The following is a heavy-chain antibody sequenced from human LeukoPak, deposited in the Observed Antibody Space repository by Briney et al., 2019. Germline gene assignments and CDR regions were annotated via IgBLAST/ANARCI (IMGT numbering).Heavy chain of an antibody. D-gene: IGHD3-9*01. CDR3: ARSPYYDILTGSRGTFDY. J-gene: IGHJ4*02. V-gene: IGHV2-5*02. CDR2: IYWDEDK. Sequence: ESGPTLVNPTQTLTLTCTFSGFSFSTSGVGVGWIRQPPGKALEWLAVIYWDEDKRYRPPLKSRLTITKDTSKNQVVLTMTNMDPVDAATYYCARSPYYDILTGSRGTFDYWGRGILVTVSS. CDR1: GFSFSTSGVG.